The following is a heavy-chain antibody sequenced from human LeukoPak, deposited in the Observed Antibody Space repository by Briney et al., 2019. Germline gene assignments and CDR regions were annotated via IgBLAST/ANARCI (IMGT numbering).Heavy chain of an antibody. V-gene: IGHV3-23*01. Sequence: GGSLRLSCAASGFTFDDYGMSWVRQAPGKGLEWVSAISGSGGSTYYADSVKGRFTISRDNSKNTLYLQMNSLRAEDTAVYYCAKDLLGQGWFDPWGQGTLVTVSS. CDR1: GFTFDDYG. J-gene: IGHJ5*02. CDR2: ISGSGGST. CDR3: AKDLLGQGWFDP.